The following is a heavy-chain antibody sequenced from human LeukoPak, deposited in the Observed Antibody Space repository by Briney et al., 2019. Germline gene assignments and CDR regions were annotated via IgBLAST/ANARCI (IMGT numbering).Heavy chain of an antibody. CDR3: ARRGYHDSSGYDY. V-gene: IGHV3-21*06. CDR1: GFTVSSYW. Sequence: PGGSLRLSCVASGFTVSSYWMHWVRQAPGKGLEWVSSISGRSADIYYADSVKGRFTISRDNAKNSVFLQMNNLRVEDTAIYYCARRGYHDSSGYDYWGQGTPVTVSS. D-gene: IGHD3-22*01. J-gene: IGHJ4*02. CDR2: ISGRSADI.